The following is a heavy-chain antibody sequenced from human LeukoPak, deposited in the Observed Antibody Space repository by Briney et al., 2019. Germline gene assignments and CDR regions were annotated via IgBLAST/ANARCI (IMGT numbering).Heavy chain of an antibody. J-gene: IGHJ5*02. CDR2: ISGSGGST. D-gene: IGHD6-13*01. CDR3: AKDNSSSWYSGWFDP. Sequence: GGSLRLSCAASGFTFSSYAMHWVRQAPGKGLEWVSAISGSGGSTYYADSVKGRFTISRDNSKNTLYLQMNSLRAEDTAVYYCAKDNSSSWYSGWFDPWGQGTLVTVSS. V-gene: IGHV3-23*01. CDR1: GFTFSSYA.